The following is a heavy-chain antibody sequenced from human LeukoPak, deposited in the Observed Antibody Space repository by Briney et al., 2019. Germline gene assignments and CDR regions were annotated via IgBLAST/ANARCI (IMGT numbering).Heavy chain of an antibody. V-gene: IGHV4-34*01. CDR2: INHSGST. CDR3: ARGGWQWLVNFDY. J-gene: IGHJ4*02. Sequence: SETLSLTCAVYGGSFSGYYWSWIRQPPGKGLEWIGEINHSGSTNYNPSLKSRVPISVDTSKNQFSLKLSSVTAADTAVYYCARGGWQWLVNFDYWGQGTLVTVSS. CDR1: GGSFSGYY. D-gene: IGHD6-19*01.